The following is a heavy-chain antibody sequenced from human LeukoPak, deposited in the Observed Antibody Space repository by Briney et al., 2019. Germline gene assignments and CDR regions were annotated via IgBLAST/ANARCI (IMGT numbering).Heavy chain of an antibody. Sequence: GGSLRLSCAASGFTFSSYGMHWVRQAPGKGLEWVAVISNDGSNKYYADSVKGRFTISRDNSKNTLYLQMNSLRAEDTAVYYCAKDLRVEDIVATIPGDYWGQGTLVTVSS. CDR1: GFTFSSYG. D-gene: IGHD5-12*01. V-gene: IGHV3-30*18. J-gene: IGHJ4*02. CDR2: ISNDGSNK. CDR3: AKDLRVEDIVATIPGDY.